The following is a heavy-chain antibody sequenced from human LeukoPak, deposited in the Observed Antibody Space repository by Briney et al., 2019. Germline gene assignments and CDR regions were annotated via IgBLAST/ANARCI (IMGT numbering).Heavy chain of an antibody. CDR1: GYTFTSYY. CDR2: INPSGGST. D-gene: IGHD6-19*01. Sequence: ASVTVSCKASGYTFTSYYMHWVRQAPGQGLEWMGIINPSGGSTSYAQKFQGRVTMTRDTSTSTVYMELSRLRSDDTAVYYCARDAGDSSGWYTAGYYYGMDVWGQGTTVTVSS. CDR3: ARDAGDSSGWYTAGYYYGMDV. J-gene: IGHJ6*02. V-gene: IGHV1-46*01.